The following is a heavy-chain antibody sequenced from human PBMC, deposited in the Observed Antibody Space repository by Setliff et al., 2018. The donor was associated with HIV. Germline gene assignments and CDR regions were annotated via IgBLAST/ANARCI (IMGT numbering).Heavy chain of an antibody. CDR2: IFYSGRT. D-gene: IGHD3-10*01. Sequence: SETLSLTCTVSGGSIDSTDYYWGWIRQPPGKGLEWIGSIFYSGRTTYNPSLRSRVTKSADTSKNQFSLNLSSVTAAETAVYYCVREGVRRGLGSGSFRYRAYYFDQWGQGTLVTVSS. CDR1: GGSIDSTDYY. V-gene: IGHV4-39*07. CDR3: VREGVRRGLGSGSFRYRAYYFDQ. J-gene: IGHJ4*02.